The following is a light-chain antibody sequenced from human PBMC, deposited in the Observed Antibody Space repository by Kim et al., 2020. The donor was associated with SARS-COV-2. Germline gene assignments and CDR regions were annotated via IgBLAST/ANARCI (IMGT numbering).Light chain of an antibody. CDR2: KAS. J-gene: IGKJ4*01. CDR3: QQYSTYSGLT. Sequence: SVGDRVNITCRDSQNINNWLAWYQHKPGKAPNLLIYKASSLQSGVPSRFSGSASGTEFTLTIGCLQPDDFASYYCQQYSTYSGLTFGGGTKVDIK. CDR1: QNINNW. V-gene: IGKV1-5*03.